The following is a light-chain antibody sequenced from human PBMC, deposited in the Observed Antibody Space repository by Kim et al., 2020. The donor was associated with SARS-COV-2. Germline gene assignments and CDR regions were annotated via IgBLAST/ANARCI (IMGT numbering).Light chain of an antibody. Sequence: LSPGERATLSCRASQSVSSSYLAWYQQKPGQAPRLPIYGASSRATGIPDRFSGSGSGTDFTLTISRLEPEDFAVYYCQQYGSSPQTFGQGTKLEI. CDR3: QQYGSSPQT. CDR1: QSVSSSY. J-gene: IGKJ2*01. V-gene: IGKV3-20*01. CDR2: GAS.